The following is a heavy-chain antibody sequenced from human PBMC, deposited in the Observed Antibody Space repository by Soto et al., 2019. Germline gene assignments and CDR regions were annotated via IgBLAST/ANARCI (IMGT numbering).Heavy chain of an antibody. CDR3: AKDRFLSGSYHGFDY. D-gene: IGHD1-26*01. CDR1: GGSTGSYP. CDR2: ISTRGST. J-gene: IGHJ4*02. Sequence: QVQLQESGPGLVKPSETVSPTCPAPGGSTGSYPWSWIGRPAGKGLEWIGHISTRGSTNYNPSLRSRVAMSVDTSKNQFSLRLSSVTAADTAVYYCAKDRFLSGSYHGFDYWGQGTLVTVSS. V-gene: IGHV4-4*07.